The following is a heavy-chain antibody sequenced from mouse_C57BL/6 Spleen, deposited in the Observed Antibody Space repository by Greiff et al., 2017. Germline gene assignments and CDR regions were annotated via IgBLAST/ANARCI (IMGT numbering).Heavy chain of an antibody. J-gene: IGHJ1*03. CDR2: IYPGDGDT. D-gene: IGHD1-1*01. CDR3: ARGYYGSSPRWYFDV. Sequence: LMEPGASVKISCKASGYAFSSSWMNWVKQRPGKGLEWIGRIYPGDGDTNYNGKFKGKATLTADKSSSTAYMQLSSLTSEDSAVYFCARGYYGSSPRWYFDVWGTGTTVTVSS. CDR1: GYAFSSSW. V-gene: IGHV1-82*01.